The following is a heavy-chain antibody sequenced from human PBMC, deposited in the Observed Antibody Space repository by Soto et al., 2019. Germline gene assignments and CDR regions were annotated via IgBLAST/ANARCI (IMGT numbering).Heavy chain of an antibody. CDR3: ARTEGYNYLPYY. D-gene: IGHD5-12*01. J-gene: IGHJ4*02. Sequence: ASLKGAGRASGGTLTGYYLYWLRQAPGQGLQLMGWINPHGGGTKYAQNFQGRVTMTRETSISTAYMELSRLRSDDTAVYYCARTEGYNYLPYYWGQGTLVTVYS. V-gene: IGHV1-2*02. CDR1: GGTLTGYY. CDR2: INPHGGGT.